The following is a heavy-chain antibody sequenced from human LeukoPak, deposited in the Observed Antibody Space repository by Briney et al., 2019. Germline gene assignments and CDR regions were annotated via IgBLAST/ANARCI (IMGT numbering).Heavy chain of an antibody. CDR3: ARLVGYCSSTSCYTPFDY. V-gene: IGHV5-51*01. Sequence: PGESLKISCKGSGYSFTSYWIGWVRQMPGKGLEWMGFIFPGDSDTRYSPSFQGQVTISADKSISTAYLQWSSLKASDTAMYYCARLVGYCSSTSCYTPFDYWGQGTLVTVSS. CDR1: GYSFTSYW. J-gene: IGHJ4*02. D-gene: IGHD2-2*02. CDR2: IFPGDSDT.